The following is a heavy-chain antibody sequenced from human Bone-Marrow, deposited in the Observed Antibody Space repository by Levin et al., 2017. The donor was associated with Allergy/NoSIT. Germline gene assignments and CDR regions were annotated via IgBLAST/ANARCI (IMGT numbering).Heavy chain of an antibody. CDR3: ATSRDAYNPFYHYAVDV. D-gene: IGHD5-24*01. CDR1: GDTFRKYP. J-gene: IGHJ6*02. CDR2: FLPIFDAP. Sequence: ASVKVSCKVSGDTFRKYPFSWVRQAPGQGLEWMGGFLPIFDAPNYSKKFQGTITISADESASTVYMDLSSLTSEDTAVYYCATSRDAYNPFYHYAVDVWGQGTAITVSS. V-gene: IGHV1-69*13.